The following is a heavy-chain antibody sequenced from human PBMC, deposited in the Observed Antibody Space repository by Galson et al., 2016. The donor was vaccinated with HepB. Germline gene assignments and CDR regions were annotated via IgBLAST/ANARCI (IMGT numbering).Heavy chain of an antibody. V-gene: IGHV3-33*01. CDR3: ARDSFTIFGVTPNWFDP. CDR1: GFTFSRYG. CDR2: ILYDGSKK. Sequence: SLRLSCAASGFTFSRYGMHWVRQAPGKGLEWVAVILYDGSKKYYADSVKGRFTISRDNSKNTLYLQMNSLRAEDTAVYYCARDSFTIFGVTPNWFDPWGQGTPVIVSS. J-gene: IGHJ5*02. D-gene: IGHD3-3*01.